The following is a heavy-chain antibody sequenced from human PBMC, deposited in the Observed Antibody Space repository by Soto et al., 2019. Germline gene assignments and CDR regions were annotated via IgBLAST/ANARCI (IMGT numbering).Heavy chain of an antibody. CDR1: GDSISSHS. CDR2: IYNSGST. V-gene: IGHV4-59*11. Sequence: QVQLQESGPGLVKPSETLSLTCSVSGDSISSHSWSWIRQAPGKGLEWIGYIYNSGSTNYNPSLKSRVTIAADTDKNQLSLNLSSVTAADTAVYYCARDRIVVVVAATPVYFYHGMDVWGQGTTVTVSS. D-gene: IGHD2-15*01. CDR3: ARDRIVVVVAATPVYFYHGMDV. J-gene: IGHJ6*02.